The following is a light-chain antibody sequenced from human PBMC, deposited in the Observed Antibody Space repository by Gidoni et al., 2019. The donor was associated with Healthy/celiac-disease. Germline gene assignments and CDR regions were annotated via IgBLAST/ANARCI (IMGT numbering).Light chain of an antibody. J-gene: IGKJ4*01. V-gene: IGKV1-9*01. Sequence: DSQLTQSPSFLSASVGDRVTITCRASQGISSYLAWYQQKQGKAPKLLIYAASTLQRGVPSRFSVSGSGTEFTLTISSLQPEDFATYYCQQRNSYPPRVTFGGGTKVEIK. CDR1: QGISSY. CDR3: QQRNSYPPRVT. CDR2: AAS.